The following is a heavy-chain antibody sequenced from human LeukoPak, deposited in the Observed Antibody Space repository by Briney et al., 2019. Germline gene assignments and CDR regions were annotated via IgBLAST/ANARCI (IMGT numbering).Heavy chain of an antibody. J-gene: IGHJ4*02. CDR3: ARDEGSSSWPHFDY. CDR1: GFTFSSYG. CDR2: IQYDGSNE. D-gene: IGHD6-13*01. V-gene: IGHV3-30*02. Sequence: GGSLRLSCAASGFTFSSYGMHWVRQAPGKGLEWVAYIQYDGSNEQFADSVKGRFSISRDSSKNTLYLQMNSLRAEDTAVYYCARDEGSSSWPHFDYWGQGTLVTVSS.